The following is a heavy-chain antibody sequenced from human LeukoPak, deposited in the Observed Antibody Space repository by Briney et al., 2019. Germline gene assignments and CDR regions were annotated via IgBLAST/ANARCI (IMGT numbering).Heavy chain of an antibody. Sequence: PSETLSLTGTVSGGSISSSSYYWGWTRHPPGKGLEGIGSIYYSGRTYYNPSLKSRVTICVDTSKNQFSLKLSSVTAADTAVYYCARHKSSSWYFPNWFDPWGQGTLVTVSS. CDR2: IYYSGRT. D-gene: IGHD6-13*01. CDR3: ARHKSSSWYFPNWFDP. J-gene: IGHJ5*02. CDR1: GGSISSSSYY. V-gene: IGHV4-39*01.